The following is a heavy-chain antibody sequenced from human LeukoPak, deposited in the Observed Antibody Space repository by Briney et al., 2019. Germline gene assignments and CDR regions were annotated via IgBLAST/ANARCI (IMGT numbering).Heavy chain of an antibody. V-gene: IGHV3-30*18. Sequence: PGRSLRLSCAASGFTFSSYGMHWVRQAPGKGLEWVAVISYDGSNKYYADSVKGRFTISRDNSKNTLYLQMNSLRAEDTAVYYCAKKSAVRDYYDSSGYRTPSWFDPWGQGTLVTVSS. D-gene: IGHD3-22*01. CDR3: AKKSAVRDYYDSSGYRTPSWFDP. CDR2: ISYDGSNK. J-gene: IGHJ5*02. CDR1: GFTFSSYG.